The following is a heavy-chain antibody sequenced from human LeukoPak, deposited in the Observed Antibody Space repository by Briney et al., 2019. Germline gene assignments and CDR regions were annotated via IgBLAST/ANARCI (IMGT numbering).Heavy chain of an antibody. D-gene: IGHD3-22*01. CDR2: INPNSGGT. CDR3: ARCQYYYDSSGYYRY. V-gene: IGHV1-2*02. Sequence: ASVTVSCKSSGYTFTSYYMHWVRQAPGQGLEWMGWINPNSGGTNYAQKFQGRVTMTRDTSISTAYMELSRLRSDDTAVYYCARCQYYYDSSGYYRYWGQGTLVTVSS. J-gene: IGHJ4*02. CDR1: GYTFTSYY.